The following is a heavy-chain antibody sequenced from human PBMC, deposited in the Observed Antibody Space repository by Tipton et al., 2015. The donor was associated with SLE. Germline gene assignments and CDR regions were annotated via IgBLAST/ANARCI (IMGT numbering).Heavy chain of an antibody. Sequence: LRLSCTVSGGSISSHYWSWIWQPPGKGLEWIGYIYYSGSTNYNPSLKSRVTISVDTSKNQFSLKLSSVTAADTAVYYCARGVDGRVGDWFDPWGQGTLVTVSS. CDR3: ARGVDGRVGDWFDP. V-gene: IGHV4-59*11. CDR2: IYYSGST. D-gene: IGHD5-12*01. J-gene: IGHJ5*02. CDR1: GGSISSHY.